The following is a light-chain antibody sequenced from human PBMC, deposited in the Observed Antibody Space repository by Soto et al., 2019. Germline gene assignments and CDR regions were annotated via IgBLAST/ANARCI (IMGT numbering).Light chain of an antibody. V-gene: IGLV2-14*01. CDR3: SSYTSSSNSYV. J-gene: IGLJ1*01. CDR1: SSDVGGYNY. Sequence: QSVLTQPASVSGSLGQSITISCSGTSSDVGGYNYVSWYQQHPDKAPKLMIYEVSNRPSEVSNRFSGSNSGNTASLTVSGLQAEHEADSYCSSYTSSSNSYVFGTGTKMTVL. CDR2: EVS.